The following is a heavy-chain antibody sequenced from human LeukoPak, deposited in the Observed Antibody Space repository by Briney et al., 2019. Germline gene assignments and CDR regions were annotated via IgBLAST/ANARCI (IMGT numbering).Heavy chain of an antibody. CDR1: GFTFSSYA. V-gene: IGHV3-23*01. D-gene: IGHD6-13*01. CDR2: ISGSGGST. J-gene: IGHJ4*02. Sequence: PGGSLRLSCAASGFTFSSYAMSWVRQAPGKGLEWVSAISGSGGSTYYADSVKGRFTVSRDNSKNTLYLQMNSLRAEDTAVYYCAKVLGSSSWYLDYWGQGTLVTVSS. CDR3: AKVLGSSSWYLDY.